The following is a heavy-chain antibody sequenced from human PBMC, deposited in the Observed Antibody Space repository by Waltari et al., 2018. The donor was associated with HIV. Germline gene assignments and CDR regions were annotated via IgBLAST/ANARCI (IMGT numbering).Heavy chain of an antibody. CDR1: GYSFTSYW. Sequence: EVQLVQSGAEVKKPGESLRISCKGSGYSFTSYWISWVRQMPGKGLEWMGRIDPSDSYTNSTPSFKGHVTISAYKSISTAYLQWSSLKASDTAMYYCAKLRSGSYDWFDPWGQGTLVTVSS. V-gene: IGHV5-10-1*01. CDR2: IDPSDSYT. CDR3: AKLRSGSYDWFDP. J-gene: IGHJ5*02. D-gene: IGHD3-10*01.